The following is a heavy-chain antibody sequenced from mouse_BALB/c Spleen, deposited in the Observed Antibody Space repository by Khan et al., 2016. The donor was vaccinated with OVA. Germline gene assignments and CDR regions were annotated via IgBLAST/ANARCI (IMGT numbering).Heavy chain of an antibody. CDR3: AREGLRGVAMDY. CDR1: GYTFTAYN. CDR2: IYPGDGST. Sequence: QVQLQQSGPELVKPGALVKISCKASGYTFTAYNINWVKQRPGQGLEWIGWIYPGDGSTKYNENFKGEATLTADTSSNTAYMQLISLTSEKSAVYFCAREGLRGVAMDYWGQGTSVSVSA. J-gene: IGHJ4*01. D-gene: IGHD2-4*01. V-gene: IGHV1S56*01.